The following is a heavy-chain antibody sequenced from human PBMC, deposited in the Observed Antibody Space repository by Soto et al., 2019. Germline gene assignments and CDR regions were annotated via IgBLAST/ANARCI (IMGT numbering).Heavy chain of an antibody. CDR2: INHSGST. Sequence: PSETLSLTCAVYGGSFSGYYWSWIRQPPGKGLEWIGEINHSGSTNYNPSLKSRVTISVDTSKNQFSLKLSSVTAADTAVYYCARGRRAVDQQLELGKYYYYMDVWGKGTTVTVSS. CDR3: ARGRRAVDQQLELGKYYYYMDV. CDR1: GGSFSGYY. J-gene: IGHJ6*03. V-gene: IGHV4-34*01. D-gene: IGHD6-6*01.